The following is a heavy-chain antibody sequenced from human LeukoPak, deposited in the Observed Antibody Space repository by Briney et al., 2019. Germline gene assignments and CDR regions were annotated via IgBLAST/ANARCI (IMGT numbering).Heavy chain of an antibody. V-gene: IGHV4-61*02. CDR3: ARVRVEYYYGSGRPIYYYYMDV. D-gene: IGHD3-10*01. CDR2: IYTSGST. CDR1: GGSISSGSYY. Sequence: SETLSLTCTVSGGSISSGSYYWRWIRQPAGKGLEWIGRIYTSGSTNYNPSLKSRVTISVDTSKNQFSLKLSSVTAADTAVYYCARVRVEYYYGSGRPIYYYYMDVWGKGTTVTISS. J-gene: IGHJ6*03.